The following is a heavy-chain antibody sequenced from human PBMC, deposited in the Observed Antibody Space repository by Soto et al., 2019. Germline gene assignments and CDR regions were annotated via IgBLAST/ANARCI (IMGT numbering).Heavy chain of an antibody. J-gene: IGHJ6*02. CDR3: AKSLIRDYSNSHWGMDV. V-gene: IGHV3-30*18. CDR1: GFTFRNFG. D-gene: IGHD6-13*01. Sequence: VQLVESGGGVVQPGTSLRLSCTGSGFTFRNFGLHWVRQAPGQGLEWVAIISYSGAVKYYGDSVKGRFTISRDDSKNTVYLQMDRLTPEDTAVYHCAKSLIRDYSNSHWGMDVWGQGTTVIVSS. CDR2: ISYSGAVK.